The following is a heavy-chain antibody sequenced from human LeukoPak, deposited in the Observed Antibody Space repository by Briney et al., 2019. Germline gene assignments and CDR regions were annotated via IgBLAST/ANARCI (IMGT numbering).Heavy chain of an antibody. V-gene: IGHV3-23*01. J-gene: IGHJ3*02. CDR1: GFTFSSYA. D-gene: IGHD3-22*01. CDR3: AKDRNYYDSSGDRLAAFDI. CDR2: ISGSGGST. Sequence: GGSLRLSCAASGFTFSSYAMSWVRQAPGKGLEWVSAISGSGGSTYCADSVKGRFTISRDNSKNTLYLQMNSLRAEDTAVYYCAKDRNYYDSSGDRLAAFDIWGQGTMVTVSS.